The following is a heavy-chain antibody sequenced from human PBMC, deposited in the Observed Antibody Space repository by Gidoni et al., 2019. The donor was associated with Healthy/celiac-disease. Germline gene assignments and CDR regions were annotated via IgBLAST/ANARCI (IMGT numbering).Heavy chain of an antibody. CDR2: ISGSGGST. Sequence: EVQLLESGGGLVQPGGSLRLSCAASGFTFSSYAMSWVRQAPGKGLEWVSAISGSGGSTYYADSVKGRFTISRDNSKNTLYLQMNSLRAEDTAVYYCAKEGDFWSGYSPIGAYFDYWGQGTLVTVSS. CDR1: GFTFSSYA. CDR3: AKEGDFWSGYSPIGAYFDY. D-gene: IGHD3-3*01. V-gene: IGHV3-23*01. J-gene: IGHJ4*02.